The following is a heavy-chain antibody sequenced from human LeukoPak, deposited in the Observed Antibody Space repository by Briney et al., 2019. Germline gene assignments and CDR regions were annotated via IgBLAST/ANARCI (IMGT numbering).Heavy chain of an antibody. CDR3: AKLQAVAAPYYFDY. CDR2: ISGSGGST. J-gene: IGHJ4*02. Sequence: TGGSLRLSCAAAGFTFSSYAMSWVRQAPGKGLECVSAISGSGGSTYYAGSVKGRFTISRDNTKNTLYLQMNSLRAEDTALYYCAKLQAVAAPYYFDYWGQGTLVTVSS. V-gene: IGHV3-23*01. CDR1: GFTFSSYA. D-gene: IGHD6-19*01.